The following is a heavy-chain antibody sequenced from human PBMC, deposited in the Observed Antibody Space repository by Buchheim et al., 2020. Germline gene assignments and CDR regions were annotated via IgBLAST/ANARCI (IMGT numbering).Heavy chain of an antibody. D-gene: IGHD1-26*01. CDR3: ARSLSGSLSYWYFDL. J-gene: IGHJ2*01. CDR2: ISYDGSNK. V-gene: IGHV3-30*04. Sequence: QVQLVESGGGVVQPGRSLRLSCAASGFTFSSYAMHWVRQAPGKGLEWVAVISYDGSNKYYADSVKGRFTICRDNPKKTLYLQMNSLRAEDTAVYYCARSLSGSLSYWYFDLWGRGTL. CDR1: GFTFSSYA.